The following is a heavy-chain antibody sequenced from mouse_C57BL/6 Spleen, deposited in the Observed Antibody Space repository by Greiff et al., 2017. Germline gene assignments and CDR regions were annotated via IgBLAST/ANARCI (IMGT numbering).Heavy chain of an antibody. CDR3: ARDGEYYAMDY. CDR1: GYTFTSYW. V-gene: IGHV1-64*01. J-gene: IGHJ4*01. Sequence: QVQLKQPGAELVKPGASVKLSCKASGYTFTSYWMHWVKQRPGQGLEWIGMIHPNSGSTNYNEKFKSKATLTVDKSSSTAYMQLSSLTSEDSAVYYCARDGEYYAMDYWGQGTSVTVSS. D-gene: IGHD2-3*01. CDR2: IHPNSGST.